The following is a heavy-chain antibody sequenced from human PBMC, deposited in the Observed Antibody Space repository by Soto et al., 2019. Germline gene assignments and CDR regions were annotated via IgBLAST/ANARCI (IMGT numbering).Heavy chain of an antibody. D-gene: IGHD2-15*01. J-gene: IGHJ6*02. CDR2: INHSGST. Sequence: KTSETLSLTCAVYGGSFSGYYWSWIRQPPGKGLEWIGEINHSGSTNYNPSLKSRVTISVDTSKNQFSLKLSSVTAADTAVYYCARDGGRRGYYYYYGMDVWGQGTTVTVSS. V-gene: IGHV4-34*01. CDR3: ARDGGRRGYYYYYGMDV. CDR1: GGSFSGYY.